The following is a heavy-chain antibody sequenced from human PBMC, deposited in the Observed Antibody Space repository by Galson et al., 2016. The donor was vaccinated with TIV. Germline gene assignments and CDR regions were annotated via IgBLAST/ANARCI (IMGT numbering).Heavy chain of an antibody. J-gene: IGHJ4*02. D-gene: IGHD6-19*01. Sequence: LRLSCAASGFTFSSYDMFWVRQAPGKGLEWVAFITYDGSDKNYADSVKGRFTISRDKSRNTLYLQMSSLRPEDTAVYYCARVYSSYSFDYWGQGTLVTVSS. CDR2: ITYDGSDK. CDR1: GFTFSSYD. CDR3: ARVYSSYSFDY. V-gene: IGHV3-30*04.